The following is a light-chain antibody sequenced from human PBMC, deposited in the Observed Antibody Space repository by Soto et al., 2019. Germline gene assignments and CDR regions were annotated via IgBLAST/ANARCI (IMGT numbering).Light chain of an antibody. CDR2: EVS. Sequence: QSALTQPASVYGSPGQSITISCTGTSRDVGVYNYVSWYQQHPGKVPKLMIYEVSNRASGITNRFAGSQSGNTTSLTISGLQAEDEADYYCSSYTSSHTIYVVGTGTKVTVL. V-gene: IGLV2-14*01. J-gene: IGLJ1*01. CDR3: SSYTSSHTIYV. CDR1: SRDVGVYNY.